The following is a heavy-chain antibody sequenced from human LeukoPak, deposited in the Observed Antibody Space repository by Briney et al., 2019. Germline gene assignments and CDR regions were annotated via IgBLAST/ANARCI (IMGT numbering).Heavy chain of an antibody. CDR1: GYSISSYYY. CDR2: IYQSGST. J-gene: IGHJ4*02. CDR3: ARNRGSGWYNPFDY. D-gene: IGHD6-19*01. Sequence: NPSETLSLTCTVSGYSISSYYYWGWIRQPPGKGLEWIGSIYQSGSTSYNPSLKSRVTISVDTSKNQFSLKLSSVTAADTAVYYCARNRGSGWYNPFDYWGQGTLVTVSS. V-gene: IGHV4-38-2*02.